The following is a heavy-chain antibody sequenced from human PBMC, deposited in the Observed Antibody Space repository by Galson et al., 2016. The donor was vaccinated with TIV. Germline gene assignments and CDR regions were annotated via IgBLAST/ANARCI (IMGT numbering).Heavy chain of an antibody. Sequence: SLRLSCAASRFGFSEYDIHWVRQPPGKGLEWVASISFDGKRDDYADSVKGRSTISRDNSQNILYLQMNSLTREDTALYFCAKPGYRNSWYSGAFEIWGQGTMVTVSS. J-gene: IGHJ3*02. D-gene: IGHD5-12*01. V-gene: IGHV3-30*18. CDR1: RFGFSEYD. CDR2: ISFDGKRD. CDR3: AKPGYRNSWYSGAFEI.